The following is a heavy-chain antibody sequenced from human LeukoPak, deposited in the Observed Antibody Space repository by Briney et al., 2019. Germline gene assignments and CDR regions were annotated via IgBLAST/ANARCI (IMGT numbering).Heavy chain of an antibody. V-gene: IGHV5-51*01. Sequence: GESLKISCKGSGYSFSSYWIGWVRQMPGKGLEWMGIIYPGDSDTRYNPSFQGQVTISADKSISTACLQWSSLKASDTAMYFCARHSAPRYCSNGVCYSYYFMDVWGKGTTVTVSS. D-gene: IGHD2-8*01. J-gene: IGHJ6*03. CDR1: GYSFSSYW. CDR2: IYPGDSDT. CDR3: ARHSAPRYCSNGVCYSYYFMDV.